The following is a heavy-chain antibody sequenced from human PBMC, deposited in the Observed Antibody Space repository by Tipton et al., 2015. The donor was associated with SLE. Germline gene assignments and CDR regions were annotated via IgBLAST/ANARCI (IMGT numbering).Heavy chain of an antibody. V-gene: IGHV1-18*01. Sequence: QSGAEVKEPGASVTVSCKASGYTFISYGISWVRQAPGQGLEWMGWIDSYNGNTNYAQKLQGRVTMTTDTSRSTVYMELKSLRSDDTAVYYCARDKLVGTTSLFDYWGQGTLVTVSS. J-gene: IGHJ4*02. D-gene: IGHD1-26*01. CDR3: ARDKLVGTTSLFDY. CDR2: IDSYNGNT. CDR1: GYTFISYG.